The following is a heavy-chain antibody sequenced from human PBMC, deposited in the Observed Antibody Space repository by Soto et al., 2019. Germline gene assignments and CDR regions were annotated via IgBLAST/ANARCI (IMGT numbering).Heavy chain of an antibody. CDR3: AKDYWPARGSGSPLDY. CDR2: ISYDGSNK. Sequence: QVQLVESGGSVVQPGRSLRLSCAASRITFSSYDMDWVRQAPGKGLECVAVISYDGSNKYYADSVKGRFTISRDNAKNTLYLQMSSLRAEDTAVYYCAKDYWPARGSGSPLDYWGQGTLVTVS. CDR1: RITFSSYD. J-gene: IGHJ4*02. D-gene: IGHD3-10*01. V-gene: IGHV3-30*18.